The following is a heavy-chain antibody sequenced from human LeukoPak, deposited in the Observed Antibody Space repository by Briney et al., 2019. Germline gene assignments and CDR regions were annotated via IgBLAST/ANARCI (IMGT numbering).Heavy chain of an antibody. CDR1: GYSISSGYY. CDR2: IYHSGST. V-gene: IGHV4-38-2*02. CDR3: ARLVIREVYFDY. Sequence: SETLSLTCTVSGYSISSGYYWGWIRQPPGKGLEWIGSIYHSGSTYYNPSLKSRVTISVDTSKNQFSLKLSSVTAADTAVYYCARLVIREVYFDYWGQGTLVTVSS. J-gene: IGHJ4*02.